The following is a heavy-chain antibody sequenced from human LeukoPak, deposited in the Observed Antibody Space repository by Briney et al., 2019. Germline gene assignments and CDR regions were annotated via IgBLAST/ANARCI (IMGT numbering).Heavy chain of an antibody. J-gene: IGHJ4*02. CDR3: ARILDSAWGELGY. D-gene: IGHD6-19*01. V-gene: IGHV3-30*02. CDR1: GFSFSSYG. Sequence: GGSLRLSCAGSGFSFSSYGMHWVRQAPGKGLEWMAFKGRFTISRDNSKTTLYLQMNSLRAEDTAVYYCARILDSAWGELGYWGQGTLVTVSS.